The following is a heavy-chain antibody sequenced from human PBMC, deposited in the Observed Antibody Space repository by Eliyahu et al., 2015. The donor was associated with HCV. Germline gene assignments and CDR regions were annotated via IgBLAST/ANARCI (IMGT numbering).Heavy chain of an antibody. J-gene: IGHJ6*02. CDR2: INHSGST. D-gene: IGHD7-27*01. CDR3: ARVRLKHWGWYSRDYYYYGMDV. V-gene: IGHV4-34*01. Sequence: QVQLQQWGAGLLKPSETLSLTCAXXGGSFSGYXXXWIRQPPGKGLEGIGEINHSGSTXYNPSLKSRXTISVDTSKXQFSLKLSSVTAADTAVYYCARVRLKHWGWYSRDYYYYGMDVWGQGTTVTVSS. CDR1: GGSFSGYX.